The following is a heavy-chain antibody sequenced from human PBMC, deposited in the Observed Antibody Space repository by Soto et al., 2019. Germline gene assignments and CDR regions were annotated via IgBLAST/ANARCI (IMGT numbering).Heavy chain of an antibody. CDR3: ARDLPLGVSVVVMAMDV. J-gene: IGHJ6*02. Sequence: QVQLVQSGAEVKKPGSSVKVSCKASGGTFSSYAISWVRQAPGQGLEWMGGIIPIFGTANYAQKFQGRVTITADESTSTAYMELRSLRSEDTAVYYCARDLPLGVSVVVMAMDVWGQGTTVTVSS. CDR2: IIPIFGTA. V-gene: IGHV1-69*12. D-gene: IGHD3-22*01. CDR1: GGTFSSYA.